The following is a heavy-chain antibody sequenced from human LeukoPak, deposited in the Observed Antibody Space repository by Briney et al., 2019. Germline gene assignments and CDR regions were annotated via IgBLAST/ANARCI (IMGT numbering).Heavy chain of an antibody. CDR1: GFRFSNYG. CDR3: AKVFDYHYMDC. D-gene: IGHD2-21*01. CDR2: IRYDGSDK. J-gene: IGHJ6*03. Sequence: GGSLRLSCAGSGFRFSNYGMEWVRQAPGKGLEWVAFIRYDGSDKYYADSVKGRFIISRENSKNTGYLQMNSLRVEDTAVYYCAKVFDYHYMDCWGKGTTVIVSS. V-gene: IGHV3-30*02.